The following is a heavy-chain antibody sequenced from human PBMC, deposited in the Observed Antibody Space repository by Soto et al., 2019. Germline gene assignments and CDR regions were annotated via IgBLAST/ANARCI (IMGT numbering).Heavy chain of an antibody. D-gene: IGHD6-6*01. V-gene: IGHV4-30-4*08. CDR3: VRDRSNSPDYFDY. J-gene: IGHJ4*02. Sequence: SETLSPTCTVSGGSIRIDDYDWSWIRQPPGKGLEWIGYIYYTGTTNYNPSLKSRVTMSMDTSKNQFSLKLTSVNAADTAIYYCVRDRSNSPDYFDYWGLGTLVTVSS. CDR2: IYYTGTT. CDR1: GGSIRIDDYD.